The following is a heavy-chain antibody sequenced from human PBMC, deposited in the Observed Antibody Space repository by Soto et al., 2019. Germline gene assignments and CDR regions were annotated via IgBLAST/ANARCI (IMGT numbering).Heavy chain of an antibody. Sequence: ASVKVSCKASAYIFTGYYMHWVRQAPGQGLEWMGWINPNSGGTDYAQKFQGRVTMTRDTSISTAYMEVSRLRSDDTAVYYCARGRNQIDYWGQGTLVTVSS. CDR1: AYIFTGYY. V-gene: IGHV1-2*02. CDR2: INPNSGGT. D-gene: IGHD2-2*01. CDR3: ARGRNQIDY. J-gene: IGHJ4*02.